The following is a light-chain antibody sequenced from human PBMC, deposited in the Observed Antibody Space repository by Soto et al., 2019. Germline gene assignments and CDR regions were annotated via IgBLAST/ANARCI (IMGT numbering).Light chain of an antibody. Sequence: QSVLTQPASVSGSPGQSITISCTGTSSDVGGYNYVSWYQQHPGKAPKVMIYDVSNRPSGVSNRLSGSKSGNTAALTISGLEAEDEADYYCSSYTSSSTPYVFGTGTKVTVL. V-gene: IGLV2-14*01. J-gene: IGLJ1*01. CDR3: SSYTSSSTPYV. CDR1: SSDVGGYNY. CDR2: DVS.